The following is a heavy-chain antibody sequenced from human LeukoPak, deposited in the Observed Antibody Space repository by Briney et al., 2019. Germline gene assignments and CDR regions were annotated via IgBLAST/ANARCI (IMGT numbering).Heavy chain of an antibody. V-gene: IGHV3-74*01. Sequence: PGGSLRLSCAASGFTFSSYWMHWVRQAPGKGLVWVSRIDSDGSRTNYADSVKGRFTISRDNAKNTLYLQMNSLRAEDTAVYYCARAYDYGENWLDPWGQGTLVTVSS. CDR1: GFTFSSYW. CDR2: IDSDGSRT. D-gene: IGHD4-17*01. J-gene: IGHJ5*02. CDR3: ARAYDYGENWLDP.